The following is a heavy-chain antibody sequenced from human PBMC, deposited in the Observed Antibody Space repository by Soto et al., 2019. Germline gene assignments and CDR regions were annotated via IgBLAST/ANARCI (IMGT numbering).Heavy chain of an antibody. V-gene: IGHV4-34*01. CDR3: AVLRFAY. D-gene: IGHD2-8*01. J-gene: IGHJ4*02. Sequence: SETLSLTCAVYGGSFSGYYWSWIRQPPGKGLEWIGEINHSGSTNYNPSLKSRVTISVDTSKNQFSLKLSSVTAADMAVYYCAVLRFAYSGQGTLVTVSS. CDR2: INHSGST. CDR1: GGSFSGYY.